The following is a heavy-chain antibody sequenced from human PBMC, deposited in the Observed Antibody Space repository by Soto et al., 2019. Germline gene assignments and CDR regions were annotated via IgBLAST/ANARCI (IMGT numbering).Heavy chain of an antibody. CDR3: ASVATMSFDAFDI. V-gene: IGHV1-69*13. D-gene: IGHD5-12*01. CDR2: IIPIFGTA. Sequence: GASVKVSCKASGGTFSSYAISWVRQAPGQGLEWMGGIIPIFGTANYAQKFQGRVTITADESTSTAYMELSSLRSEDTAVYYCASVATMSFDAFDIWGQGTMVTVSS. J-gene: IGHJ3*02. CDR1: GGTFSSYA.